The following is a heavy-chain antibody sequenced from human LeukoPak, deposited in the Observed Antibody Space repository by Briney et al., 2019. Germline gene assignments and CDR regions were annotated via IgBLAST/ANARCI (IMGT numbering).Heavy chain of an antibody. V-gene: IGHV1-69*04. CDR2: IIPILGIA. CDR3: ARKKVHSSGWYRGYYFDY. D-gene: IGHD6-19*01. J-gene: IGHJ4*02. CDR1: GYTFTSYG. Sequence: SVKVSCKASGYTFTSYGISWVRQAPGQGLEWMGRIIPILGIANYAQKFQGRVTITADKSTSTAYMELSSLRSEDTAVYYCARKKVHSSGWYRGYYFDYWGQGTLVTVSS.